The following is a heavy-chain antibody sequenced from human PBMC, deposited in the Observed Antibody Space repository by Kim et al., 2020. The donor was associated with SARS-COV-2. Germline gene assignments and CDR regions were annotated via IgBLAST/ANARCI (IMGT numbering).Heavy chain of an antibody. V-gene: IGHV3-23*01. CDR3: AKGDSNNCSFFDY. Sequence: GGSLRLSCAASGFIFSSYAMSWVRQAPGKGPEWVSLVSGSGGSTYYADSVKGRFAISRDNSKKTLYLQMNSLRAEDTALYYCAKGDSNNCSFFDYWGQGT. J-gene: IGHJ4*02. CDR1: GFIFSSYA. D-gene: IGHD1-1*01. CDR2: VSGSGGST.